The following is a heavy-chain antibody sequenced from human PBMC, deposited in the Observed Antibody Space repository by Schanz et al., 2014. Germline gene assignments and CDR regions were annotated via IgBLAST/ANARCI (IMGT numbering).Heavy chain of an antibody. CDR1: GFTFSSYA. J-gene: IGHJ3*02. V-gene: IGHV3-23*01. Sequence: EVQLLESGGGLVQPGGSLRLSCAASGFTFSSYAMSWVRQAPGKGLEWVSAISGSGGSTYYADSVKGRFTISRDNSNKTVDLQMNSLRAEDTAIYYCARVHIATYHYNSPGAFDIWGQGTMVTVSS. CDR2: ISGSGGST. D-gene: IGHD3-10*01. CDR3: ARVHIATYHYNSPGAFDI.